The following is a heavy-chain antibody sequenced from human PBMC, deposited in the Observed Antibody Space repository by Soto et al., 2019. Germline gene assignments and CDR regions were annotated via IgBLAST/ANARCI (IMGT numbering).Heavy chain of an antibody. D-gene: IGHD1-26*01. J-gene: IGHJ4*02. CDR2: ISYDGSYQ. CDR1: GFAFNKFG. V-gene: IGHV3-30*18. CDR3: AKGGEVGGVLGDH. Sequence: GGSLRLSCEASGFAFNKFGMHWVRQAPGKGLEWVAFISYDGSYQYYADSVQGRLTITRDNSMNTLNMQLNSLRREDTAVYYCAKGGEVGGVLGDHWGQGTLVTVSS.